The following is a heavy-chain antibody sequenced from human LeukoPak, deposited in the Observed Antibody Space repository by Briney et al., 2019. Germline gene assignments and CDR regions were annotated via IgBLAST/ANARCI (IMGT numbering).Heavy chain of an antibody. D-gene: IGHD1-26*01. Sequence: KPSETLSLTCAVSDGSITNYYWSWIRQPPGKGLEWIGDIYYSGSTNYNPSFKSRVTISVDTSKNQFSLKLSSVTAADTGVYYCAKRIGSYWYWGQGTLVTVSS. CDR2: IYYSGST. V-gene: IGHV4-59*01. CDR3: AKRIGSYWY. CDR1: DGSITNYY. J-gene: IGHJ4*02.